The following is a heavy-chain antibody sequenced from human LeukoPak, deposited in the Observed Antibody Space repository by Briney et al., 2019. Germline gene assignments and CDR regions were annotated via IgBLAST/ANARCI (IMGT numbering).Heavy chain of an antibody. Sequence: PGGSLRLSCAASGFTFGSYAMSWVRQAPGKGLKWVPVISGSGVSTNYADSVKGRFTISRDNSKNTLYLQMNSLRAEDTAVYYCTKDITVQIWLLGFNSWGQGTLVTVSS. CDR1: GFTFGSYA. CDR3: TKDITVQIWLLGFNS. V-gene: IGHV3-23*01. J-gene: IGHJ4*02. D-gene: IGHD3-22*01. CDR2: ISGSGVST.